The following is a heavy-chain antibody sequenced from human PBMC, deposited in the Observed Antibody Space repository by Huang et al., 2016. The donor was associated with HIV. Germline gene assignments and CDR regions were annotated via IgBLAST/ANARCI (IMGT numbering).Heavy chain of an antibody. CDR3: AAQWELRGGVDF. D-gene: IGHD1-26*01. Sequence: EVQLVESGGGLIQPGGSLRLSCAASGFTVSSNYMSWVRQAPGKGLGWVSVIYSDDRTYFADSVKGRFTISRDNSKNTLYLQMNSLRAEDTAVYYCAAQWELRGGVDFWGQGTLVTVSS. V-gene: IGHV3-53*01. CDR2: IYSDDRT. CDR1: GFTVSSNY. J-gene: IGHJ4*02.